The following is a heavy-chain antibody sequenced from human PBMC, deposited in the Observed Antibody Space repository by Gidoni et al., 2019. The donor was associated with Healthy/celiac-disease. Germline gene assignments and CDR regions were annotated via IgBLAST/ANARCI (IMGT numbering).Heavy chain of an antibody. V-gene: IGHV4-31*03. J-gene: IGHJ6*02. CDR3: ARDSVFWSGYYYGMDV. D-gene: IGHD3-3*01. Sequence: QVQLQESGPGLVKPSQTLSLTCTVSGGSISSGGYYWSWIRQHPGKGLEWIGYIYYSGSTYYNPSLKRRVTISVDTSKNQFSLKLSSVTAADTAVYYCARDSVFWSGYYYGMDVWGQGTTVTVSS. CDR2: IYYSGST. CDR1: GGSISSGGYY.